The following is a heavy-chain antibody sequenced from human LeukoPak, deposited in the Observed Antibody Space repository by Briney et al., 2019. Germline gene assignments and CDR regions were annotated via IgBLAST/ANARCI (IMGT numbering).Heavy chain of an antibody. J-gene: IGHJ6*02. CDR1: GFTFTNAW. D-gene: IGHD3-3*01. V-gene: IGHV3-15*01. Sequence: GGSLRLSCVASGFTFTNAWMSWVRQAPGKGLEWVGRIKSKPDGGTTDYAAPVKGRFIISRDDSKNTLYLQIDSLKTEDTAVYYCTTVPVVLRYFYGMDVWGQGTTVTVSS. CDR2: IKSKPDGGTT. CDR3: TTVPVVLRYFYGMDV.